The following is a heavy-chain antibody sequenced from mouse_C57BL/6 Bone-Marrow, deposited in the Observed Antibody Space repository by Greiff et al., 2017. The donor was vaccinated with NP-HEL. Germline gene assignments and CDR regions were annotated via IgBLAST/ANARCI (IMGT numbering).Heavy chain of an antibody. CDR2: IHPNSGST. CDR3: ARRLRWYFDV. Sequence: QVQLQQPGAELVKPGASVKLSCKASGYTFTSYWMYWVKQRPGQGLEWIGMIHPNSGSTNYNEKFKSKATLTVDKSSSTAYMQLSSLTSEDSAVYYCARRLRWYFDVWGTGTTVTVSS. D-gene: IGHD2-4*01. J-gene: IGHJ1*03. V-gene: IGHV1-64*01. CDR1: GYTFTSYW.